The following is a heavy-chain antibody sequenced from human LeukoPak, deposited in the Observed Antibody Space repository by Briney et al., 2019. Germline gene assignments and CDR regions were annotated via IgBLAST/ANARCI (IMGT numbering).Heavy chain of an antibody. D-gene: IGHD3-9*01. Sequence: SEKVSCKASGGTFSSYAMIWVRQAPGQGLEWMGGIIPILGIANYEQKFQGRVTITADKSKGTAYMELSSLRSEDTAVYSCARDEGVSDYDILTGPWGQGTLVTVSS. CDR2: IIPILGIA. V-gene: IGHV1-69*04. CDR1: GGTFSSYA. J-gene: IGHJ5*02. CDR3: ARDEGVSDYDILTGP.